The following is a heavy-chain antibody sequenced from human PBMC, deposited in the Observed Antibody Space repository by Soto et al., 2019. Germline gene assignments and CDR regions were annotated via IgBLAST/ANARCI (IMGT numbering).Heavy chain of an antibody. Sequence: SETLSLTCTVSGGSVSSGSYYWSWIRQPPGKGLEWIGYIYYSGSTNYNPSLKSRVTISGDTSKNQFSLKLSSVTAADTAVYYCAKVKSDWGSCDIWGQGTMVTVSS. CDR2: IYYSGST. CDR1: GGSVSSGSYY. V-gene: IGHV4-61*01. D-gene: IGHD7-27*01. J-gene: IGHJ3*02. CDR3: AKVKSDWGSCDI.